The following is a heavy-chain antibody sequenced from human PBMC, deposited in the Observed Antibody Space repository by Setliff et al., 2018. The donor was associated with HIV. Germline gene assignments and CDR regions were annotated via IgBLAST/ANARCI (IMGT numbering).Heavy chain of an antibody. CDR3: ARQWRDQYNSGVSTEYFQH. CDR2: IYHSGTT. Sequence: SETLSLTCAVSGYSISSGYYWGWIRQPPGKGLEWVGSIYHSGTTYYNPSLKSRVTISVDTSKNHFSLKLRSVTVADTAVYYCARQWRDQYNSGVSTEYFQHWGLGTLGTV. CDR1: GYSISSGYY. V-gene: IGHV4-38-2*01. D-gene: IGHD3-22*01. J-gene: IGHJ1*01.